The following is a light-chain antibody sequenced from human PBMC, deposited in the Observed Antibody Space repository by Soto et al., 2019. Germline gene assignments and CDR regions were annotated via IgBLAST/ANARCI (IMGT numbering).Light chain of an antibody. Sequence: SYELTQPPSVSVAPGQTVRITCGGNNIGSKSVHWYEQKPGQAPVLVVYDDSDRPSGIPERFSGSISGKTATRTISRVEAGNEADYYCQVWDRSVDHGVFGGGPKLTVL. J-gene: IGLJ2*01. CDR3: QVWDRSVDHGV. CDR2: DDS. CDR1: NIGSKS. V-gene: IGLV3-21*02.